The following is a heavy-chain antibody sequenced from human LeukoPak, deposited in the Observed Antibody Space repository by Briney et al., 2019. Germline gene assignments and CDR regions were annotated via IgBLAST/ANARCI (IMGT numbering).Heavy chain of an antibody. Sequence: GRSLRLSSAASGFTFSSYGMHWVRQAPVKGLEWVAVISYDGGDKYYADSVEGRFTISRDNSKNTLYLQMNSLRAEDTAVYYCANQDGVWGQGTLVTVSS. CDR2: ISYDGGDK. J-gene: IGHJ4*02. CDR1: GFTFSSYG. V-gene: IGHV3-30*18. CDR3: ANQDGV. D-gene: IGHD4-17*01.